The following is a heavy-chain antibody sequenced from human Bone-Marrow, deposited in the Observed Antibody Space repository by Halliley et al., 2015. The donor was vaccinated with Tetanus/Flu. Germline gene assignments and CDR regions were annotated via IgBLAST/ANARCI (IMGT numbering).Heavy chain of an antibody. J-gene: IGHJ4*02. CDR3: ARWIYDYGAKLFYLDH. D-gene: IGHD4-17*01. CDR1: GDTFKDYA. V-gene: IGHV1-69*12. CDR2: VVPVFGLA. Sequence: QVQLVQSGAEVKKPGSSVKVSCEAPGDTFKDYAISWVRQAPGQGLEWVGGVVPVFGLATYAQKFQGRVTINADESTSTAYMEMSSLRSEDTAVYYCARWIYDYGAKLFYLDHWGQGTLVTVGS.